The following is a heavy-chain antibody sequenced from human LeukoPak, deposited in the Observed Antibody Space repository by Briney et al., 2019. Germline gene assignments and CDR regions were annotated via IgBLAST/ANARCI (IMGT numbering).Heavy chain of an antibody. V-gene: IGHV3-48*03. D-gene: IGHD6-13*01. CDR1: GFTFSNYE. CDR3: ARYGQQLVSDY. Sequence: PGGSLRPSCAASGFTFSNYEMYWVRQAPGKGLEWLSYISSSGSTLYYADSVKGRFTISRDNAKSSLYLQMSSLRAEDTAVYYCARYGQQLVSDYWGQGTLLTVSS. J-gene: IGHJ4*02. CDR2: ISSSGSTL.